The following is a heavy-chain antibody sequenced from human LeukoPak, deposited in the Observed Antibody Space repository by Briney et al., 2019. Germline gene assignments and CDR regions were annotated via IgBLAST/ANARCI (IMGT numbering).Heavy chain of an antibody. Sequence: GGSLRLSRAASGFTFSSYSMNWVRQAPGKGLEWVSSISSSSSYIYYADSVKGRFTISRDNAKNSLYLQMNSLRAEDTAVYYCARDWLGYYDFWSGYSGVDYWGQGTLVTVSS. D-gene: IGHD3-3*01. CDR1: GFTFSSYS. J-gene: IGHJ4*02. V-gene: IGHV3-21*01. CDR2: ISSSSSYI. CDR3: ARDWLGYYDFWSGYSGVDY.